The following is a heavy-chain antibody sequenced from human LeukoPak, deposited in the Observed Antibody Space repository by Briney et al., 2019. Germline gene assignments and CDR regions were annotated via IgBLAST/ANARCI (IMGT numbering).Heavy chain of an antibody. Sequence: SETLSLTCTVSGXSISSSSDYWGWIRQPPGKGLEWIGSIYYSGSTYYNPSLKSRVTISVDTSKNQFSLKLSSVTAADTAVYYCARQKGYSSGWYFDYWGQGTLVTVSS. J-gene: IGHJ4*02. CDR2: IYYSGST. V-gene: IGHV4-39*01. CDR3: ARQKGYSSGWYFDY. CDR1: GXSISSSSDY. D-gene: IGHD6-19*01.